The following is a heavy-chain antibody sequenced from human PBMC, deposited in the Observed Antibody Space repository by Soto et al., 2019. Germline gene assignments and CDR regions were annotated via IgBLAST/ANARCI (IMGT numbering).Heavy chain of an antibody. CDR1: GFSLSTSGVG. CDR2: IYWDDDK. CDR3: GMSRSSSWYFLFDP. Sequence: SGPTLVNPTQTLTLTCTFSGFSLSTSGVGVGWIRQPPGKALEWLALIYWDDDKRYCPSLKSRLTITNDTSKNQVVLTMTNMDPVDTATYYCGMSRSSSWYFLFDPWGQGTLVTVSS. J-gene: IGHJ5*02. D-gene: IGHD6-13*01. V-gene: IGHV2-5*02.